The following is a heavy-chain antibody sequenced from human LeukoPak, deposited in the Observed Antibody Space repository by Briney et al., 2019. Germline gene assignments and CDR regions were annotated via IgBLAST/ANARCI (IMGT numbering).Heavy chain of an antibody. Sequence: SETLSLTCTVSGGSISSSSYYWGWIRQPPGKGLEWIGSIYYSGSTYYNPSLKSRVTISVDTSKNQFSLKLSSVTAADTAVYYCARDLGGGDSYWGQGTLVTVSS. V-gene: IGHV4-39*07. CDR1: GGSISSSSYY. J-gene: IGHJ4*02. CDR3: ARDLGGGDSY. CDR2: IYYSGST. D-gene: IGHD2-21*01.